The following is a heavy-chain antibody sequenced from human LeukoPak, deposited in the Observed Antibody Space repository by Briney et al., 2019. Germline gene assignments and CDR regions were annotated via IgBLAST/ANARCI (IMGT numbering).Heavy chain of an antibody. CDR3: ARDSIVVVPAAIRYYYYYYMDV. V-gene: IGHV4-59*12. J-gene: IGHJ6*03. CDR2: IYYSGST. Sequence: SETLSLTCTVSGGSISSYYWSWIRQPPGKGLEWIGYIYYSGSTNYNPSLKSRVTISVDTSKNQFSLKLSSVTAADTAVYYCARDSIVVVPAAIRYYYYYYMDVWGKGTTVTVSS. D-gene: IGHD2-2*02. CDR1: GGSISSYY.